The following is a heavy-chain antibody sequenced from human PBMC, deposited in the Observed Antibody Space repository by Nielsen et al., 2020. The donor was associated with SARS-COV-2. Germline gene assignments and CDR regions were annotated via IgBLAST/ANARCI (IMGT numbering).Heavy chain of an antibody. V-gene: IGHV3-74*01. CDR1: GFTFSNYW. J-gene: IGHJ4*02. CDR3: ARDPGLDYFDY. CDR2: IHSDGRST. Sequence: GESLKISCAASGFTFSNYWMHWVRRAPGKGLVWVSRIHSDGRSTSFADSVKGRFTISRDNAKNTLYLQMNSLRAEDTAVYYCARDPGLDYFDYWGQGTLVTASS. D-gene: IGHD6-6*01.